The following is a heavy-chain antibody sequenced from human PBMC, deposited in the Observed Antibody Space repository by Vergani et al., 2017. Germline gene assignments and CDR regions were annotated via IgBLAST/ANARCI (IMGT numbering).Heavy chain of an antibody. D-gene: IGHD1-1*01. CDR3: AKNPGISTTRHYYAMDV. Sequence: LEESGGGSVKPGGSLRLSCAASGFKFSDHYMSWIRRAPGKGLEWVSQISPGASPVSYTDSVTGRFTVSRDNDNNSLTLDMTTLRVEATPVYYCAKNPGISTTRHYYAMDVWGQGTTVTVSS. J-gene: IGHJ6*02. CDR1: GFKFSDHY. V-gene: IGHV3-11*04. CDR2: ISPGASPV.